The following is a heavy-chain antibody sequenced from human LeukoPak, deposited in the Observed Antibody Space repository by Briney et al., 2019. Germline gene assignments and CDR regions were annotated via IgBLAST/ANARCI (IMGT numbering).Heavy chain of an antibody. CDR3: ARSPISYYYDSSGGHDAFDV. Sequence: GESLKISCKGSGYTFTNYWIGWVRQMPGKGLAWMGIIYPGDSDTRYSPSFQGQVTISADKSINTAYLQWSSLKASDTAMYYCARSPISYYYDSSGGHDAFDVWGQGTLVTVSS. CDR2: IYPGDSDT. D-gene: IGHD3-22*01. J-gene: IGHJ3*01. V-gene: IGHV5-51*01. CDR1: GYTFTNYW.